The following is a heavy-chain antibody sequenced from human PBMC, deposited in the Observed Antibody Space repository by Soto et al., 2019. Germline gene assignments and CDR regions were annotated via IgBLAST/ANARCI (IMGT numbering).Heavy chain of an antibody. CDR1: GYTFTNYG. CDR2: ISAYNGNT. Sequence: QVQLVQSGAEVKKPGASVKVSCKASGYTFTNYGLSWVRQAPGQGLEWMGWISAYNGNTNYAQKLQGRVTMTTDTSTSTAYMELRSLRSDDTAVYYCARDQGPYCSSTSCHDFDYWGQGTLVTVSS. D-gene: IGHD2-2*01. CDR3: ARDQGPYCSSTSCHDFDY. V-gene: IGHV1-18*01. J-gene: IGHJ4*02.